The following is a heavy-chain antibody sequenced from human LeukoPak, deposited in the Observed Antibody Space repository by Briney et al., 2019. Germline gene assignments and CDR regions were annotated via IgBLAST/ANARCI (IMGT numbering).Heavy chain of an antibody. CDR3: TTTPYGDYGPDY. D-gene: IGHD4-17*01. J-gene: IGHJ4*02. CDR2: IKSKTDGGTT. V-gene: IGHV3-15*01. Sequence: GSLRLSCAASGYTFSSYWMSWVRQAPGKGLEWVGRIKSKTDGGTTDYAAPVKGRFTISRDDSKNTLYLQMNSLKTEDTAVYYCTTTPYGDYGPDYWGQGTLVTVSS. CDR1: GYTFSSYW.